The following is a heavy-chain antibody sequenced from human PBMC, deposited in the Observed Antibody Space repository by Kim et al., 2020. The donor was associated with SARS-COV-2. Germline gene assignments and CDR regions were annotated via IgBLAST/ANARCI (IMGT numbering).Heavy chain of an antibody. J-gene: IGHJ6*03. D-gene: IGHD4-4*01. Sequence: GGSLRLSCAASGFSFDDYAMHWVRQPPGKGLEWLSVINGDGGYTFYADSVKGRSTIYRDNSQNSLYLEINSLRTEDTALYYCAKDGLLTTATTRRGYYYFIDVWGKGTTVTVS. CDR3: AKDGLLTTATTRRGYYYFIDV. V-gene: IGHV3-43*02. CDR1: GFSFDDYA. CDR2: INGDGGYT.